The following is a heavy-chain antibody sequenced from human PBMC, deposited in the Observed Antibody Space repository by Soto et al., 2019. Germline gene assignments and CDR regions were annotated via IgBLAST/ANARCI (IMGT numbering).Heavy chain of an antibody. CDR2: IYYSGST. J-gene: IGHJ4*02. Sequence: QLQLQESGPGLVEPSETLSLTCTVSGGSISSSSYYWGWGRQPPGEGLEWIGSIYYSGSTCYNLSLKSRVTISVDTSKNQFSLKLSSVTAADTAVYYCARRGLAAAGNYYFDYWGQGTLVTVSS. CDR1: GGSISSSSYY. D-gene: IGHD6-13*01. CDR3: ARRGLAAAGNYYFDY. V-gene: IGHV4-39*01.